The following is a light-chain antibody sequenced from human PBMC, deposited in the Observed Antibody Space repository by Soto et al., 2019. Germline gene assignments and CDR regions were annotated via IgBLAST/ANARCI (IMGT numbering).Light chain of an antibody. V-gene: IGLV2-14*01. CDR2: DVS. J-gene: IGLJ1*01. CDR1: SSDVGGYNY. Sequence: QSVLTQPASVSGSPGQSITISCPGTSSDVGGYNYVSWYQQHPGKAPKLMIYDVSNRPSGVSNRFSGSKSGNTASLSISVCQAEDEADYYCSSYTSSSTQVFGTGTKVTVL. CDR3: SSYTSSSTQV.